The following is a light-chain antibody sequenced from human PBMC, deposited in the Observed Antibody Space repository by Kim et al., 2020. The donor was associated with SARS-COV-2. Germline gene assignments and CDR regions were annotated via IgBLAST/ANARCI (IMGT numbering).Light chain of an antibody. CDR1: SLRSYY. CDR2: GKN. J-gene: IGLJ2*01. V-gene: IGLV3-19*01. CDR3: NSRDTNDNVV. Sequence: VALGKTVRITCEGDSLRSYYATWYKQKPGQGPILVIYGKNNRPSGIPDRFSGSSSGNTASLTITGTQAGDEADYYCNSRDTNDNVVFGGGTQLTVL.